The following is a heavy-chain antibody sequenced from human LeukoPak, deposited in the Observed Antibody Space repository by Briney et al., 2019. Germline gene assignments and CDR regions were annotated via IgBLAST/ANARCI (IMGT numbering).Heavy chain of an antibody. CDR3: AKAGYSSSRYDY. CDR1: GFTFSNYA. D-gene: IGHD6-13*01. J-gene: IGHJ4*02. V-gene: IGHV3-23*01. CDR2: ISVSGGST. Sequence: GESLRLSCAASGFTFSNYAMSWVRQAPGEGLEWVSSISVSGGSTFYADSVKGRFTISRDNSKNTLYLQMNSLRAQDTAVYYCAKAGYSSSRYDYWGQGTLVTVSS.